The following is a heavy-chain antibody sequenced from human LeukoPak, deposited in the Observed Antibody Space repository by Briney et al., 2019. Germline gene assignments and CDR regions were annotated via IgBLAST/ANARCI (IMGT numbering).Heavy chain of an antibody. J-gene: IGHJ4*02. CDR3: VRGKRRFDY. CDR1: GFSINESY. Sequence: GGSLRLSCAASGFSINESYMTWIHQAPGKGLEWVAYISGRSYSMYYADSVKGRFNISRDNSQNSLFLHMSTLRADDTAVYYCVRGKRRFDYWGQGTLVTVSS. CDR2: ISGRSYSM. V-gene: IGHV3-11*01.